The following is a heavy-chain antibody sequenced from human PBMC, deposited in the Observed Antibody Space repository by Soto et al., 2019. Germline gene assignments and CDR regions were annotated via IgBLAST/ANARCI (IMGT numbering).Heavy chain of an antibody. Sequence: SETLSLTCTVSGGSISSYYWSWIRQPPGKGLEWIGYIYYSGSTNYNPSLKSRVTISVDTSKNQFSLKLSSVTAADTAVYYCARVVRYSYDNYYMEVWGKGTTVTVSS. CDR1: GGSISSYY. CDR2: IYYSGST. D-gene: IGHD5-18*01. J-gene: IGHJ6*03. CDR3: ARVVRYSYDNYYMEV. V-gene: IGHV4-59*01.